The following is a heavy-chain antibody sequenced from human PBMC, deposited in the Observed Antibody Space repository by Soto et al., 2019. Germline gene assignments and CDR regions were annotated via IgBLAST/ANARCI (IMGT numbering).Heavy chain of an antibody. CDR1: GYTFTSYA. CDR3: ARVSGFDYGDN. Sequence: QVQLVQSGVEVKKPGASVKVSCKASGYTFTSYAFAWVRQAPGQGLEWMAWISAYNGNTNYGEKLQGRVTVTTDASTSTAYMELRSLRSDDTAVYYCARVSGFDYGDNWGQGTLVTVSS. V-gene: IGHV1-18*01. J-gene: IGHJ4*02. D-gene: IGHD4-17*01. CDR2: ISAYNGNT.